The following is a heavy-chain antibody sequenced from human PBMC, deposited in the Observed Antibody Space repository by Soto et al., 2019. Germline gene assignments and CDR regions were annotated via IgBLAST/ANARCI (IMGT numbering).Heavy chain of an antibody. D-gene: IGHD1-26*01. V-gene: IGHV3-30-3*01. Sequence: QVQLVESGGGVVQPGRSMRLSCAASGFTFSSYAMHWVRQAPGKGLEWVAVISYDGSNKYYADSVKDRFTISRDNSKNPLYLQMNSLRAEDTAVSYCARGTGSGSENWGVYYFDYWGQGTLVTVSS. CDR1: GFTFSSYA. J-gene: IGHJ4*02. CDR3: ARGTGSGSENWGVYYFDY. CDR2: ISYDGSNK.